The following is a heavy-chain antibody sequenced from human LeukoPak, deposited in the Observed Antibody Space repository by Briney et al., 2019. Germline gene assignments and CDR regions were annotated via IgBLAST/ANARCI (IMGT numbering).Heavy chain of an antibody. Sequence: SQTLPLTCAISGDSVSSNSVAWNWLRQSPSRGLEWLGRTYYRSRWFSDYVVSVKSRITINADTSRNRVSLQLNSLTPEDTAVYYCARGEGYGDYGLDVWGQGTTVTVSS. CDR2: TYYRSRWFS. CDR3: ARGEGYGDYGLDV. J-gene: IGHJ6*02. CDR1: GDSVSSNSVA. D-gene: IGHD4-17*01. V-gene: IGHV6-1*01.